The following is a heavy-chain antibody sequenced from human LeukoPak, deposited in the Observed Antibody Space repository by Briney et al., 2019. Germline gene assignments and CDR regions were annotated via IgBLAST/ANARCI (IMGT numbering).Heavy chain of an antibody. J-gene: IGHJ5*02. CDR1: GFTFSSYA. Sequence: GGSLRLSCAASGFTFSSYAMSWVRQAPGKGLEWASAISGSGGSTYYADSVKGRFTISRDNPKNTLYLQMNSLRAEDTAVYYCAKDLLVEMAYETTWGQGTLVTVSS. D-gene: IGHD2-15*01. CDR2: ISGSGGST. CDR3: AKDLLVEMAYETT. V-gene: IGHV3-23*01.